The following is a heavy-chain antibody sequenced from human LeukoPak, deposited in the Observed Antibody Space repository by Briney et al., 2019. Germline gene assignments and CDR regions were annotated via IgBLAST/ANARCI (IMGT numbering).Heavy chain of an antibody. J-gene: IGHJ4*02. CDR1: GGSFRDYF. V-gene: IGHV4-34*01. CDR3: ARGLITHIVVVTAILDY. Sequence: PSETLSLTCAIHGGSFRDYFWTWIRQPPGKGLEWIGEINHSGSTNYNPSLKSRVTISVDTSKNQFSLKLSSVTAADTAVYYCARGLITHIVVVTAILDYWGQETLVTVSS. D-gene: IGHD2-21*02. CDR2: INHSGST.